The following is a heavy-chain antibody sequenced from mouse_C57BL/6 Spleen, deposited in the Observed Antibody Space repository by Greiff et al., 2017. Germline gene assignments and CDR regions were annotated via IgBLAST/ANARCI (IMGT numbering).Heavy chain of an antibody. CDR3: ARKLLRWYFDV. J-gene: IGHJ1*03. CDR2: IYPGDGDT. Sequence: VQLQQSGAELVKPGASVKISCKASGYAFSSYWMNWVKQRPGKGLEWIGQIYPGDGDTNYNGKFKGKATLTADKSSSTAYMQLSSLTAEDAAVCFCARKLLRWYFDVWGTGTTVTVSS. D-gene: IGHD1-1*01. CDR1: GYAFSSYW. V-gene: IGHV1-80*01.